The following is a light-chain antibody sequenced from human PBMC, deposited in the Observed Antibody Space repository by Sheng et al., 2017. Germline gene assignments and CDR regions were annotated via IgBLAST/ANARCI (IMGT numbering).Light chain of an antibody. V-gene: IGKV1-39*01. CDR3: QQSYSTPFT. J-gene: IGKJ3*01. CDR2: ASS. CDR1: QSISTY. Sequence: DIQMTQSPSSLSAAVGDRVTITCRASQSISTYLNWYQQKPGKAPNLLIFASSSLQSGAPLRFXGSGSGTDFTLTISSLQPEDFATYYCQQSYSTPFTFGPGTKVDIK.